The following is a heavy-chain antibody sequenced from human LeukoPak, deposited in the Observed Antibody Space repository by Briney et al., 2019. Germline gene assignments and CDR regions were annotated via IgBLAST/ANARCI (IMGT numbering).Heavy chain of an antibody. D-gene: IGHD6-6*01. Sequence: SETLSLTCTVSGGSISSSSYYWGWLRQPPGKGLEWIGSIYYSGSTYYNPSLKSRVTISVDTSKNQFSLKLSSVTAADTAVYYCARGETSIAPGSDYWGQGTLVTVSS. J-gene: IGHJ4*02. CDR2: IYYSGST. CDR1: GGSISSSSYY. V-gene: IGHV4-39*01. CDR3: ARGETSIAPGSDY.